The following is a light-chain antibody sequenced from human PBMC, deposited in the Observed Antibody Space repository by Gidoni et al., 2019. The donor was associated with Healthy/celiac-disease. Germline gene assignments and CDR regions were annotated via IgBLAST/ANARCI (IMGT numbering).Light chain of an antibody. Sequence: DIQMTQSPSSLSASVGDRVTITCRASQRSSSYLDWYQQKPGKAPKLLIYAASSLQSGVPSRFSGSGSGTDFTLTISSLQPEDFATYYCQQSYSTPAITFGQGTRLEIK. J-gene: IGKJ5*01. CDR1: QRSSSY. V-gene: IGKV1-39*01. CDR3: QQSYSTPAIT. CDR2: AAS.